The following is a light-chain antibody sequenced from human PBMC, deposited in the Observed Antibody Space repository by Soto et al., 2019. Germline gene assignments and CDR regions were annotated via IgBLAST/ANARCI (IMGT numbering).Light chain of an antibody. V-gene: IGLV2-23*02. CDR1: SSDVGSYNL. CDR3: CSYAGSSFYV. CDR2: ELS. Sequence: QSALTQPASVSGSPGQSITISCTGTSSDVGSYNLVSWYQQHPGKAPKLMIYELSKRPSGVSNRFSGSKSGNTASLTISGLQAEDEADYYCCSYAGSSFYVFGTGTKLTVL. J-gene: IGLJ1*01.